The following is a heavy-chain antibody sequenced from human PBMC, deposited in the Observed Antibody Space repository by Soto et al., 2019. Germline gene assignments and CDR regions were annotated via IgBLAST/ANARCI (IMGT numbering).Heavy chain of an antibody. CDR2: IIYDGGIT. CDR3: ARDRWGLLGGDY. D-gene: IGHD3-16*01. Sequence: EVQLVESGGGLVQPGGSLRISCAASGFDFSSYWMHWVRQAPGEGPVWVSRIIYDGGITNYVHSVKGRFTMSRENDKNTVFLQMNSLRAEDTAVYYCARDRWGLLGGDYWGQGTLVIVSS. V-gene: IGHV3-74*01. CDR1: GFDFSSYW. J-gene: IGHJ4*02.